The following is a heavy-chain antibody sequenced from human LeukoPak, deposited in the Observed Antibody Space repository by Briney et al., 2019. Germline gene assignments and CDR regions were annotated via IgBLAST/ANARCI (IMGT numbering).Heavy chain of an antibody. Sequence: GGSLRLSCAASGFTFSSYEMNWVRQAPGKGLEWVSYISSSGSTIYYADSVKGRFTISRDNAKNSLYLQMNSLRAEDTAVYYCARVKGAYSGYDSHLDYWGQGTLVTVSS. V-gene: IGHV3-48*03. CDR2: ISSSGSTI. CDR1: GFTFSSYE. CDR3: ARVKGAYSGYDSHLDY. D-gene: IGHD5-12*01. J-gene: IGHJ4*02.